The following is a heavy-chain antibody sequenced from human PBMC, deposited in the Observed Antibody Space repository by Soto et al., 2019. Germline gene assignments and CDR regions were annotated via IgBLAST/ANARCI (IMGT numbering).Heavy chain of an antibody. CDR1: GFSFDEYA. V-gene: IGHV3-9*01. D-gene: IGHD1-1*01. Sequence: EVQLVESGGGLVQPGRSLRLSCAASGFSFDEYAMHWVRQGPGKGLEWVSGITWTSGTIGYADSVKGRFIISRDNVKNYLYLQMNSLRADDTALYFCAKDASGRDSVWNDFDNWGQGTLVTVSS. CDR2: ITWTSGTI. CDR3: AKDASGRDSVWNDFDN. J-gene: IGHJ4*02.